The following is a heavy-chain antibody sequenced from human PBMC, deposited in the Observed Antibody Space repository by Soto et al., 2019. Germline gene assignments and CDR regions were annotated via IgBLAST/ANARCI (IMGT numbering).Heavy chain of an antibody. CDR3: ARDGCTSASCDIYGMDV. D-gene: IGHD2-2*02. CDR1: GFTFGSYW. Sequence: VGSLRLSCAASGFTFGSYWMSWVRQAPGKGLVWVANIKGDGSERHYVDSVKGRFIISRDNAKNSLFLQMSSLRVEDTAVYYCARDGCTSASCDIYGMDVWGQGTTVTSP. CDR2: IKGDGSER. V-gene: IGHV3-7*03. J-gene: IGHJ6*02.